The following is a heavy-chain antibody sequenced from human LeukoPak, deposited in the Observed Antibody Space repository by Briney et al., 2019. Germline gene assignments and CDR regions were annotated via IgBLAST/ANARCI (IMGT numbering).Heavy chain of an antibody. CDR1: GFTFSSSA. CDR3: AKDPDDYRDPANYYFDY. CDR2: ISNNGGYT. Sequence: GGSLRLSCAASGFTFSSSAMSWVRQAPGKGLEWVSAISNNGGYTYYADSVKGRFTISRDNSKNTLYLQMNSLRAEDTAVYYCAKDPDDYRDPANYYFDYWGQGTLVTVSS. D-gene: IGHD4-11*01. V-gene: IGHV3-23*01. J-gene: IGHJ4*02.